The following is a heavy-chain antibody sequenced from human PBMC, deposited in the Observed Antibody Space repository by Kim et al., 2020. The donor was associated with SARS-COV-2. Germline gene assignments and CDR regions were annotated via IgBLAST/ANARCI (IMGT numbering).Heavy chain of an antibody. V-gene: IGHV3-23*01. D-gene: IGHD2-21*02. J-gene: IGHJ4*02. CDR3: ARSSPYCGGNCQIAY. Sequence: GGSLRLSCAASGFTFSSYAMSWVRQAPGKGLEWVSAISGSAATTYSADSVKGRFTISRDNSKNTLYLQMNSLRAEDTAVYYCARSSPYCGGNCQIAYWGQGTLVTVSS. CDR1: GFTFSSYA. CDR2: ISGSAATT.